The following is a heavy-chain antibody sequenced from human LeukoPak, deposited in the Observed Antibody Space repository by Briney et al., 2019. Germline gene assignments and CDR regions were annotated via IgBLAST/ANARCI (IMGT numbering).Heavy chain of an antibody. CDR1: GGSINSITNY. CDR2: IYYSGST. V-gene: IGHV4-39*07. Sequence: PSETLSLTCTVSGGSINSITNYWGWIRQPPGKGLEWIGSIYYSGSTYYNPSLKSRVTISIDTSKSQFSLKLSSVTAADTAVYYCARLSVAATPGFDYWGQGTLVTVSS. J-gene: IGHJ4*02. D-gene: IGHD2-15*01. CDR3: ARLSVAATPGFDY.